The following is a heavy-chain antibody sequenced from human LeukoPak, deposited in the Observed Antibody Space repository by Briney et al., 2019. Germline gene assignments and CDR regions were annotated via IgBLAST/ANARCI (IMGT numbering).Heavy chain of an antibody. J-gene: IGHJ6*03. D-gene: IGHD5-24*01. Sequence: ASVKVSCKASGYTFTGYYMHWLRQAPGQGLEWGGWVTAFNENTHYSRKFQGRVTMTRDTSTSTAYMELRSLRSDDTAVYYCARNTYGYKFSMDVWGKGTTVTVSS. V-gene: IGHV1/OR15-2*02. CDR3: ARNTYGYKFSMDV. CDR2: VTAFNENT. CDR1: GYTFTGYY.